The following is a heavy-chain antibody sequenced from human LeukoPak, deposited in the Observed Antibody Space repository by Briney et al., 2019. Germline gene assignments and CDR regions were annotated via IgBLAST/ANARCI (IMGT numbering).Heavy chain of an antibody. CDR1: GGSFSGYY. V-gene: IGHV4-34*01. J-gene: IGHJ4*02. CDR2: INHSGST. D-gene: IGHD2-15*01. CDR3: ARGDGSFDY. Sequence: PSETLSLTCAVYGGSFSGYYWSWIRQPPGKGLEWIGEINHSGSTNYNPSLKSRVTISVDTSKNQFSLKLSSVTAADTAVYYCARGDGSFDYWGQGTLVTVSS.